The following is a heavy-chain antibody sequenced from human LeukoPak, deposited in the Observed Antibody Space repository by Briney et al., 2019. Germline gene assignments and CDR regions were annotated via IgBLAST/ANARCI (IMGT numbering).Heavy chain of an antibody. CDR3: ARDPVTMIVVVKGWFDP. CDR2: IIPILGIA. D-gene: IGHD3-22*01. Sequence: SVKVSCKVSGYTLTELSMHWVRQAPGKGLEWMGRIIPILGIANYAQKFQGRVTITADKSTSTAYMELSSLRSEDTAVYYCARDPVTMIVVVKGWFDPWGQGTLVTVSS. V-gene: IGHV1-69*04. CDR1: GYTLTELS. J-gene: IGHJ5*02.